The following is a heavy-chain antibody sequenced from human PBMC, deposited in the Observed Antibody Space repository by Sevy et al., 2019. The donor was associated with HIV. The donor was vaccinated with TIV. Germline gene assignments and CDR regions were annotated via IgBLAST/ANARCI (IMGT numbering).Heavy chain of an antibody. CDR1: GWSFSGYY. CDR3: ARHCSSTSCSHAFDI. CDR2: INHSGST. Sequence: SETLSLTCAVYGWSFSGYYWSWIRQPPGKGLEWIGEINHSGSTNYNPSLKSRVTISGDTSKNQFSLKLISVTAADTAVYYCARHCSSTSCSHAFDIWGQGTMVTVSS. J-gene: IGHJ3*02. D-gene: IGHD2-2*01. V-gene: IGHV4-34*01.